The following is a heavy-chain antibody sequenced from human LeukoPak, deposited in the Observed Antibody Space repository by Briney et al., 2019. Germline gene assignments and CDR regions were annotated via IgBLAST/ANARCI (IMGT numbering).Heavy chain of an antibody. CDR2: ISYDGSNK. J-gene: IGHJ6*02. D-gene: IGHD2-15*01. CDR1: GFTFSSYG. Sequence: GGSLRLSCAASGFTFSSYGMHWVRQAPGKGLEWVAVISYDGSNKYYADSVKGRFTISRDNSKNTLYLQMNSLRAEDTAVYYCAKELGYCSGGSCPTRGYYYYYGMDVWGPGTTVTVSS. CDR3: AKELGYCSGGSCPTRGYYYYYGMDV. V-gene: IGHV3-30*18.